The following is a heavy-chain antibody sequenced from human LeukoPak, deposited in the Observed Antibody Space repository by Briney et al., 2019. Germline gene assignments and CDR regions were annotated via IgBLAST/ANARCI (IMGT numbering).Heavy chain of an antibody. Sequence: GGSLRLSCAPSGYIFSSYSMNWVRQAPGKGLEWVSSISSSSSYIYYADSVKGRFTISRDKAKNSLYLQMNSPRAEDTAIYYCAREGMVATFDYWGQGTLVTVSS. J-gene: IGHJ4*02. CDR1: GYIFSSYS. D-gene: IGHD5-12*01. CDR2: ISSSSSYI. V-gene: IGHV3-21*01. CDR3: AREGMVATFDY.